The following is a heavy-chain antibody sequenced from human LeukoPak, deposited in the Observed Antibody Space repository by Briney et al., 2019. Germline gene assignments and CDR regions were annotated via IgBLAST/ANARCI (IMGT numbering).Heavy chain of an antibody. CDR2: IYTTGRT. CDR1: GGSISSYW. V-gene: IGHV4-4*07. Sequence: SETLSLTCSVSGGSISSYWWSWIRQPAGKGLEFIGRIYTTGRTSYNPSLKSRVSMSVDTSKNKFSLELRSVTAADTAVYFCARGGYTISSYIFDYWGQGALVTVSS. D-gene: IGHD3-16*02. CDR3: ARGGYTISSYIFDY. J-gene: IGHJ4*02.